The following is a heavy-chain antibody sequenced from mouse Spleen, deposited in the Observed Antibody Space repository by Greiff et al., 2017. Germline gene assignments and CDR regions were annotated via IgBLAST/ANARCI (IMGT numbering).Heavy chain of an antibody. Sequence: EVKLMESGGGLVKPGGSLKLSCAASGFTFSSYAMSWVRQTPEKRLEWVATISDGGSYTYYPDNVKGRFTISRDNAKNNLYLQMSHLKSEDTAMYYCARRTYYYGSSYGYFDVWGTGTTVTVSS. D-gene: IGHD1-1*01. V-gene: IGHV5-4*03. CDR2: ISDGGSYT. CDR1: GFTFSSYA. CDR3: ARRTYYYGSSYGYFDV. J-gene: IGHJ1*03.